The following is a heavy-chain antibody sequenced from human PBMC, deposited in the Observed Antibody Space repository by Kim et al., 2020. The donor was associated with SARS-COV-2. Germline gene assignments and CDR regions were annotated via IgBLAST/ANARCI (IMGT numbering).Heavy chain of an antibody. D-gene: IGHD3-10*01. CDR1: GFTFRSYS. J-gene: IGHJ4*02. V-gene: IGHV3-21*01. CDR2: ISSSSYI. CDR3: ARGPMGFGELFY. Sequence: GGSLRLSCAVSGFTFRSYSMNWVRQAPGKGLEWVSSISSSSYIYYADSVKGRFTISRDNAKNSLYLQMNSLRAEDTAVYCCARGPMGFGELFYWGQGTL.